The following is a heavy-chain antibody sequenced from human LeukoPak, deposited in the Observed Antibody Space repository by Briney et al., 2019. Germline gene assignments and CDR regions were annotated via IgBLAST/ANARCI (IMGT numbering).Heavy chain of an antibody. Sequence: PGGSLRLSCAASGFTFDDYGMSWVRQAPGKGLEWVSGINWYGGSTGYADSVKGRFTISRDNSKNTLYLQMNSLRAEDTAVYYCASASSGWYRDAFDIWGQGTMVTVSS. CDR1: GFTFDDYG. J-gene: IGHJ3*02. CDR3: ASASSGWYRDAFDI. CDR2: INWYGGST. D-gene: IGHD6-19*01. V-gene: IGHV3-20*04.